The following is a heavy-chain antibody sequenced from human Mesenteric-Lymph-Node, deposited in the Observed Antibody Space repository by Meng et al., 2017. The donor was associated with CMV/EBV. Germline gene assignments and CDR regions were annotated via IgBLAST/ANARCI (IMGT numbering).Heavy chain of an antibody. V-gene: IGHV3-7*01. CDR1: GFSLSSYW. Sequence: GESLKTSCAASGFSLSSYWMTWVRQAPGEGLEWLANINQDGTAKFYPNSVKGRFTISRDNTKNSLFLQMNSLRAEDTAVYYRAKDSYSKGDYWGQGTLVTVSS. CDR2: INQDGTAK. J-gene: IGHJ4*02. CDR3: AKDSYSKGDY. D-gene: IGHD4-11*01.